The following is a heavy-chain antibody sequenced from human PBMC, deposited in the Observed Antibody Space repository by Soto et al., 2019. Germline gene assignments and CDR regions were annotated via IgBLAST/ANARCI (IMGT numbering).Heavy chain of an antibody. J-gene: IGHJ6*02. Sequence: QVQLVESGGGVVQPGRSLRLSCAASGFTFSSYGMHWVRQAPGKGLEWVAVISYDGSNKYYADSVKGRFTISRDNSKNTLYLQMNSMRAEDTAVYYCAKEVEVVVAATGVYYYYYYGMDVWGQGTTVTVSS. CDR3: AKEVEVVVAATGVYYYYYYGMDV. D-gene: IGHD2-15*01. V-gene: IGHV3-30*18. CDR2: ISYDGSNK. CDR1: GFTFSSYG.